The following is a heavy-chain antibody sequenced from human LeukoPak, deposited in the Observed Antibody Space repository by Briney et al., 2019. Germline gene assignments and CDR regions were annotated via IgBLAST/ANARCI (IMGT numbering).Heavy chain of an antibody. CDR2: ISSSGSTI. J-gene: IGHJ4*02. V-gene: IGHV3-11*01. CDR3: AGGSVKPQVHRPAY. D-gene: IGHD2/OR15-2a*01. CDR1: GFTFSVYY. Sequence: GGSLRLSCAASGFTFSVYYMSWIRQAPGKGLEWVSYISSSGSTIYYADSVKGRFTISRDNSKNTLYLQMNSLRAEDTAVYYCAGGSVKPQVHRPAYWGQGTLVTVSS.